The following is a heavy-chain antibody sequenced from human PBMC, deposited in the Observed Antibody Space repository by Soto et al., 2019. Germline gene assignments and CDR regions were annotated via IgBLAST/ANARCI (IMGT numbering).Heavy chain of an antibody. V-gene: IGHV4-61*05. Sequence: SETLSLTCTVSGGSISSSTYYWGWIRKPPGKGLEWIGYIDSSGGTSYNPSLQSRVTISVDTSTKQFSLKLSSVTAADTAVYYCVRQGFGRLHGLVDVWGQGTTVTVSS. D-gene: IGHD3-10*01. CDR3: VRQGFGRLHGLVDV. J-gene: IGHJ6*02. CDR2: IDSSGGT. CDR1: GGSISSSTYY.